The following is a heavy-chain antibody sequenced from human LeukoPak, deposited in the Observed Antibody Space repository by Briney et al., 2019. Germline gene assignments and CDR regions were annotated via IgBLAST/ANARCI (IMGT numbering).Heavy chain of an antibody. CDR2: IYTSGST. CDR3: AKDITSSGYYEYFQH. V-gene: IGHV4-4*07. Sequence: SETLSLTCTVSGGSISSYYWSWIRQPAGKGLEWIGRIYTSGSTNYNPSLKSRVTMSVDTSKNQFSLKLSSVTAADTALYYCAKDITSSGYYEYFQHWGQGTLVTVSS. CDR1: GGSISSYY. J-gene: IGHJ1*01. D-gene: IGHD3-22*01.